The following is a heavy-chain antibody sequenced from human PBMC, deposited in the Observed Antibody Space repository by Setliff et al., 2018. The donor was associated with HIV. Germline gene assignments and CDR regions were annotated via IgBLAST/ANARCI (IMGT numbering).Heavy chain of an antibody. V-gene: IGHV4-61*02. CDR1: GGSISSGDYY. J-gene: IGHJ6*03. CDR2: IHTSGST. Sequence: PSETLSLTCTVSGGSISSGDYYWTWIRQPAGKGLQWTGRIHTSGSTNYNPSLKSRVTISVDTSKNQFSLKLSSVTAADTAVYYCARDGPLEGSYRYYYYYMDVWGKGTTVTVSS. CDR3: ARDGPLEGSYRYYYYYMDV. D-gene: IGHD3-10*01.